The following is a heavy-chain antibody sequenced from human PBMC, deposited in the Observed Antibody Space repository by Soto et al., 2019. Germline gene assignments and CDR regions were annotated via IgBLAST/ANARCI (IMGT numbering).Heavy chain of an antibody. CDR1: GFTFSSYG. J-gene: IGHJ6*02. V-gene: IGHV3-30*18. Sequence: QVQLVESGGGVVQPGRSLRLSCAASGFTFSSYGMHWVRQAPGKGLEWVAVISYDGSNKYYADSVKGRFTISRDNSKNTLYLQMNSLRAEDTAVYYCAKDGFDGLDYYGMDVWGPGTTVTVSS. CDR3: AKDGFDGLDYYGMDV. CDR2: ISYDGSNK. D-gene: IGHD3-16*01.